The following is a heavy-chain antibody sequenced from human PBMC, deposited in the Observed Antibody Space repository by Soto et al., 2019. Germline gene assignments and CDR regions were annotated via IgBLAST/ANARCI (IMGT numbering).Heavy chain of an antibody. CDR1: GASITSHY. Sequence: SETLSLTCTVSGASITSHYWSWIRQPPGKGLEWIGHIYYRGSTNYNPSLKSRVTMSADTSKNQFSLKLSSVTAADTAVFYCAREDQIVGSLDYWGQGILVTVSS. CDR3: AREDQIVGSLDY. D-gene: IGHD2-21*01. J-gene: IGHJ4*02. V-gene: IGHV4-59*11. CDR2: IYYRGST.